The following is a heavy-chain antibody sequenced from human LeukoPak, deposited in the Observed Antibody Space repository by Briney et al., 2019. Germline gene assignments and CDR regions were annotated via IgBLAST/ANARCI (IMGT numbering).Heavy chain of an antibody. CDR3: AFWHNWNDEGVPYGMDV. V-gene: IGHV3-11*01. Sequence: PGGSLRLSCAASGFTFSDYYMSWIRQAPGKGLEWVSYISSSGSTIYYADSVKGRFTISRDNAKNSLYLQMNSLRAEDTAVYYCAFWHNWNDEGVPYGMDVWGQGTTVTVSS. CDR2: ISSSGSTI. CDR1: GFTFSDYY. J-gene: IGHJ6*02. D-gene: IGHD1-1*01.